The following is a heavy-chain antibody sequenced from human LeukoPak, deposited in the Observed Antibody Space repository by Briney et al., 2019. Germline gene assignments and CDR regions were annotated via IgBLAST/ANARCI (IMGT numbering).Heavy chain of an antibody. CDR1: GGSFSGYY. Sequence: SETLSLTCAVYGGSFSGYYWSWIRQPPGKGLEWIGEINHSGSTNYNPSLKSRVTISVGTSKNQFSLKLSSVTAADTAVYYCASSVDTAVVTSWYFDLWGRGTLGTVSS. CDR2: INHSGST. CDR3: ASSVDTAVVTSWYFDL. J-gene: IGHJ2*01. V-gene: IGHV4-34*01. D-gene: IGHD5-18*01.